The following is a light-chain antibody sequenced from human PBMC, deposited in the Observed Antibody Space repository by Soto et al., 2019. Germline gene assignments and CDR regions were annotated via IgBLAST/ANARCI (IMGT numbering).Light chain of an antibody. CDR3: QQYNSYSPWT. CDR1: QSVSSW. CDR2: DAS. Sequence: DIQMTQSPSTLSASVGDRVRIACRASQSVSSWLAWYQQKPGKAPKLLIYDASSLKSGVPSRFSGRGSGTEFTLTISGLQPDDVATYYCQQYNSYSPWTFGQGTKVDI. J-gene: IGKJ1*01. V-gene: IGKV1-5*01.